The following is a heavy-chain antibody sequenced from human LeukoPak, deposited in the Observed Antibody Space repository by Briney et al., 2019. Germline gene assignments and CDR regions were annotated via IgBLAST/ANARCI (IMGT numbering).Heavy chain of an antibody. J-gene: IGHJ4*02. CDR2: ISHDGSNK. Sequence: SGTSLRLSCAASGFPFSDYGMYWVRQAPGKGLEWLAVISHDGSNKHYADSVKGRITISRDNSMNTLYLQMNSLTAEDTAVYYCAKDPGVYYGSGSYADYWGQGTLVTVSS. D-gene: IGHD3-10*01. V-gene: IGHV3-30*18. CDR1: GFPFSDYG. CDR3: AKDPGVYYGSGSYADY.